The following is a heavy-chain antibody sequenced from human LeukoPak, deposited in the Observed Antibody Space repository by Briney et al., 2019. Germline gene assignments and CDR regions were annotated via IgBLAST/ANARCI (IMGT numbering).Heavy chain of an antibody. V-gene: IGHV4-34*01. CDR1: GGSFSGYY. D-gene: IGHD3-9*01. CDR3: ARRHRYYDILTGYSHSGWFDP. CDR2: INHSGST. Sequence: SETLSLTCAVYGGSFSGYYWSWIRQPPGKGLEWIGEINHSGSTNYNPSLKSRVTISVDTSKNQFSLKLSSVTAADTAVYYCARRHRYYDILTGYSHSGWFDPWGQGTLVTVSS. J-gene: IGHJ5*02.